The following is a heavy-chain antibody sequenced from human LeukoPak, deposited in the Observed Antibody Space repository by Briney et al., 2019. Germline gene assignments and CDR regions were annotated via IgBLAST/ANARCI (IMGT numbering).Heavy chain of an antibody. CDR2: INPNSGGT. CDR1: GYTFTGYY. J-gene: IGHJ4*02. Sequence: GASVTVSCKASGYTFTGYYMHWVRQAPGQGLEWMGWINPNSGGTNYAQKFQGRVTMTRDTSISTAYMELSRLRSDDTAVYYCVRAYGGDGPPLDYWGQGTLVTVSS. CDR3: VRAYGGDGPPLDY. V-gene: IGHV1-2*02. D-gene: IGHD2-21*02.